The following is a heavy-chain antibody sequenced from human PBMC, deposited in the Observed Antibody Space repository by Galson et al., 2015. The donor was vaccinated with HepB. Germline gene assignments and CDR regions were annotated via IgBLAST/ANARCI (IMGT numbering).Heavy chain of an antibody. J-gene: IGHJ4*02. Sequence: SLRLSCAASGFIFDEYGMNWVRQAPGKGLEWVSGINWNGGSTGYADSVKGRFTISRDNAKNSLYLQMNSLRGEDTALYYCVRKGRGLLNLHYFDYWGEGTLVTVSS. D-gene: IGHD3-10*01. CDR1: GFIFDEYG. V-gene: IGHV3-20*04. CDR2: INWNGGST. CDR3: VRKGRGLLNLHYFDY.